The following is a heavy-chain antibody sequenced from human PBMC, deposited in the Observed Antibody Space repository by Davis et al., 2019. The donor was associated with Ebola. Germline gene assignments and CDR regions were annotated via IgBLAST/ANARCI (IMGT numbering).Heavy chain of an antibody. CDR1: GGSFSSYY. D-gene: IGHD3-3*01. CDR3: ARSNFWSGFDY. V-gene: IGHV4-59*08. CDR2: IYYSGRT. J-gene: IGHJ4*02. Sequence: SESLSLSCTVSGGSFSSYYWSWIWPPPGKGLAWIGYIYYSGRTNYNPSLKSRVTISVDTTKNQFSMKQSAVTAAATAVYYCARSNFWSGFDYWGQGTLVTVSS.